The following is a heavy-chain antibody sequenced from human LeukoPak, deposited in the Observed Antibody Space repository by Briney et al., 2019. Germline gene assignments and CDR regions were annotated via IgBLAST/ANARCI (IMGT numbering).Heavy chain of an antibody. CDR2: ISGGSSTI. J-gene: IGHJ4*02. CDR1: GFTFNTYD. V-gene: IGHV3-48*04. Sequence: GGSLRLSCAASGFTFNTYDMHWVRQASGKGLEWVSYISGGSSTIYYADSLKGRFTVSRDNAKNSLYLLMNSLRAEDTAVYYCARRGSGRHFDFWGQGTLVTVSS. CDR3: ARRGSGRHFDF. D-gene: IGHD2-15*01.